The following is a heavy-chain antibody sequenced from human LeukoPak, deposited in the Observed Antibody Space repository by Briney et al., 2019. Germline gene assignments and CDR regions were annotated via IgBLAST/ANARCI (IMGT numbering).Heavy chain of an antibody. Sequence: GGSLRLFCAASGFTVSSNYMSWVRQAPGKGLEWVSVIYSGGSTYYAGSVKGRFTISRDNSKNTLYLQMNSLRAEDTAVYYCARVVGSGSCFDYWGQGTLVTVSS. CDR3: ARVVGSGSCFDY. CDR2: IYSGGST. J-gene: IGHJ4*02. CDR1: GFTVSSNY. V-gene: IGHV3-53*01. D-gene: IGHD3-10*01.